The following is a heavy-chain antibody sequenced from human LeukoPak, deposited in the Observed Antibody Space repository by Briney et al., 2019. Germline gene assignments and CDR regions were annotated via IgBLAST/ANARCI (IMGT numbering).Heavy chain of an antibody. CDR2: IHSSGST. CDR3: ARGGSSGNDYSSFDI. V-gene: IGHV3-53*04. D-gene: IGHD5-12*01. J-gene: IGHJ3*02. CDR1: GFTLSSYT. Sequence: GGSLRLSCEASGFTLSSYTMSWVRQAPGKGLEWVSVIHSSGSTLYADSVKGRFTISRHNSKNTLYLQVNSLRAEDTAVYFCARGGSSGNDYSSFDIWGQGTMVTVSS.